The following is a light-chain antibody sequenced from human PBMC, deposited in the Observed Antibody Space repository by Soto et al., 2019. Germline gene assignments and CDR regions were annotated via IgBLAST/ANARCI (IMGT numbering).Light chain of an antibody. J-gene: IGLJ2*01. Sequence: QSVLTQPPSVSAAPGQKVSISCSGSSSNIGNNYVSWYQQLPGTAPKLLIYDNNRRPSGIPDRFYGSKSGTSATLGITGLQTGDEADYYRGTWDSRLSAVVFGGGTKLTVL. CDR1: SSNIGNNY. V-gene: IGLV1-51*01. CDR2: DNN. CDR3: GTWDSRLSAVV.